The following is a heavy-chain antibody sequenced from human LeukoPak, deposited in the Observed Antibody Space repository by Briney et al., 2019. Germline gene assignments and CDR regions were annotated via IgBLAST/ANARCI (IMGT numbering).Heavy chain of an antibody. V-gene: IGHV3-30*02. CDR2: TQFDGSNK. J-gene: IGHJ4*02. CDR1: GFTFSSYG. CDR3: AKDGGYNFDY. D-gene: IGHD5-24*01. Sequence: GGSLRLSCAASGFTFSSYGVHWVRQAPGKGLEWVAFTQFDGSNKYYADSVKGRFTISRDNSKNTLYLQMNSLRAEDTAVYYCAKDGGYNFDYWGQGTLVTVSS.